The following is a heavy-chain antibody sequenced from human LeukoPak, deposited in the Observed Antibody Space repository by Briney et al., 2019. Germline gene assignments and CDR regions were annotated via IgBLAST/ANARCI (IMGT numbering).Heavy chain of an antibody. CDR3: AKDLRTYYYGSGSYWSYGMDV. D-gene: IGHD3-10*01. CDR2: ISWNSGSI. V-gene: IGHV3-9*01. Sequence: PGRSLRLSCAASGFTFDDYAMHWVRQAPGKGLEWVSGISWNSGSIGYADSVKGRFTISRDNAKNSLYLQMNSLRAEDTALYYCAKDLRTYYYGSGSYWSYGMDVWGQGTTVTVSS. CDR1: GFTFDDYA. J-gene: IGHJ6*02.